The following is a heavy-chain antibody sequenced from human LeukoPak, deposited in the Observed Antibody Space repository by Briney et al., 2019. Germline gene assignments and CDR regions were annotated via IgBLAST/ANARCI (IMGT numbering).Heavy chain of an antibody. D-gene: IGHD6-19*01. CDR1: GASITSYY. J-gene: IGHJ4*02. CDR2: IYYRGSA. V-gene: IGHV4-59*01. CDR3: ASSLDASGWYFGVY. Sequence: SETLSLTCTVPGASITSYYWSWIRQPPGKGLEWIGYIYYRGSANYSPSLKSRVTISLDTSKNQFSLNLNSVTAADSALYFCASSLDASGWYFGVYWGQGTLVTVSS.